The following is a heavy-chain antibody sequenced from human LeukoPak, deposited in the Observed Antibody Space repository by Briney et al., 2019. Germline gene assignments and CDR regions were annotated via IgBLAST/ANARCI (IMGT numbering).Heavy chain of an antibody. Sequence: GGSLRLSCAASGLTFSSYAMSWVRQAPGKGLEWVSAISGSGGSTYYADSVKGRFTISRDNSKNTLYLQMNSLRAEDTAVYYCASQYCSSTSCSHFDYWGQGTLVIVSS. V-gene: IGHV3-23*01. CDR1: GLTFSSYA. CDR3: ASQYCSSTSCSHFDY. D-gene: IGHD2-2*01. CDR2: ISGSGGST. J-gene: IGHJ4*02.